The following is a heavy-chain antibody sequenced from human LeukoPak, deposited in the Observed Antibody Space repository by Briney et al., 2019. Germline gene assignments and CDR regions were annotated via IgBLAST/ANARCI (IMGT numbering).Heavy chain of an antibody. J-gene: IGHJ3*02. D-gene: IGHD3-22*01. V-gene: IGHV3-23*01. CDR3: AKDISLDDTDAFDI. Sequence: GGSLRLSCAASGFTFSSYAMSWVRQAPGKGLEWVSTISGSGGSTFYADSVKGRFTISRDNAKNSLYLQMNSLRAEDTALYYCAKDISLDDTDAFDIWGQGTMVTVSS. CDR1: GFTFSSYA. CDR2: ISGSGGST.